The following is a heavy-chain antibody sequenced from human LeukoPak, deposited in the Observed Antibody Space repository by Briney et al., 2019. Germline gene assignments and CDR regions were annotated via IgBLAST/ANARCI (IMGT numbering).Heavy chain of an antibody. CDR1: GFTFSSYW. J-gene: IGHJ4*02. Sequence: GGSLRLSCAASGFTFSSYWMHWVRQAPEKGLVWVSRINPDGSTTTYADSVEGRFTISRDNARNTLYLQMNSLRVEDTAVYYCARVGVGSYHFDDWGQGTLVTVYS. CDR3: ARVGVGSYHFDD. CDR2: INPDGSTT. D-gene: IGHD3-10*01. V-gene: IGHV3-74*01.